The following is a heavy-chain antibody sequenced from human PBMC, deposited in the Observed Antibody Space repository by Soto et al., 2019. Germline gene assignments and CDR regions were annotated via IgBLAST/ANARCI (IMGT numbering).Heavy chain of an antibody. CDR3: ARAVHTMIQGVRFRVDQ. CDR2: INPNGGGT. V-gene: IGHV1-2*02. D-gene: IGHD3-10*01. Sequence: ASVKVSCKSSGYTFTAYYIHWLRQSPGHGLEWMGWINPNGGGTKYAQKFQGRVTMTRDTSINTAYMELTRLTSDDTAVYYCARAVHTMIQGVRFRVDQWGQGTLVTVSS. J-gene: IGHJ4*02. CDR1: GYTFTAYY.